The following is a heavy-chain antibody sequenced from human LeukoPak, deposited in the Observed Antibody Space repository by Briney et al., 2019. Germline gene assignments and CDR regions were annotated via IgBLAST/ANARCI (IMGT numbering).Heavy chain of an antibody. CDR2: INPNSGGT. Sequence: EASVKVSCKASGGTFSSYAISWVRQAPGQGLEWMGWINPNSGGTNYAQKFQGRVTMTRDTSISTAYMELSRLRSDDTAVYYCARVLLAVAGRARFDPWGQGTLVTVSS. J-gene: IGHJ5*02. CDR1: GGTFSSYA. CDR3: ARVLLAVAGRARFDP. V-gene: IGHV1-2*02. D-gene: IGHD6-19*01.